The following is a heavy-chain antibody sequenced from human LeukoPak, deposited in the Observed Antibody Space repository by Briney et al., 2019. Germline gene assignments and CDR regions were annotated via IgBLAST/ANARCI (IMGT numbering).Heavy chain of an antibody. CDR2: INPNSGGT. V-gene: IGHV1-2*04. CDR3: ARGDSSWYYAFDI. D-gene: IGHD6-13*01. CDR1: GYTFTGYY. J-gene: IGHJ3*02. Sequence: EASVKVSCKASGYTFTGYYMHWVRQAPGQGLEWMGWINPNSGGTNYAQKFRGWVTMTRDTSISTAYMELSRLRSDDTAVYYCARGDSSWYYAFDIWGQGTMVTVSS.